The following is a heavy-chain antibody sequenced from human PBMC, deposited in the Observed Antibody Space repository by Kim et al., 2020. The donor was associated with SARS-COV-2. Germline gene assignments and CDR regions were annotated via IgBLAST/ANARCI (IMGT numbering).Heavy chain of an antibody. D-gene: IGHD4-17*01. V-gene: IGHV3-23*01. CDR2: T. Sequence: TYYADSVKGRFTISRDNPKNTLYLQMHSLRAEDTAVYYCAKEVFTVTPDYWGQGTLVTVSS. CDR3: AKEVFTVTPDY. J-gene: IGHJ4*02.